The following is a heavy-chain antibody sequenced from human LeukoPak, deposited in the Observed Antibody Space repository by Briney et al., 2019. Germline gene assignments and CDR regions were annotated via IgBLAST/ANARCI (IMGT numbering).Heavy chain of an antibody. CDR3: ARDSYYYESSGYWEYFDY. J-gene: IGHJ4*02. Sequence: GGTLRLSCAASGFTFSSYAMHWVRQAPGKGLEWVAVISYDGSNKYYADSVRGRFTISRDNSKNTLYLQMNSLRAEDTAVYYCARDSYYYESSGYWEYFDYWGQGTLVTVSS. CDR1: GFTFSSYA. V-gene: IGHV3-30*01. D-gene: IGHD3-22*01. CDR2: ISYDGSNK.